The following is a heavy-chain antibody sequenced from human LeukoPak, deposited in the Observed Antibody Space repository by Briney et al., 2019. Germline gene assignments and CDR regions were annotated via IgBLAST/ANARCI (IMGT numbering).Heavy chain of an antibody. CDR1: GFTFSTYD. Sequence: PGRSLRLSCAASGFTFSTYDMHWVRQAPGRGLEWVAVISHDGSNKYLVYADSVKGRFTISRDNSKNALYLQMNSLRAEDTAVYFCARVPSGPPVYYFDYWGQGTLVTVSS. CDR3: ARVPSGPPVYYFDY. J-gene: IGHJ4*02. V-gene: IGHV3-30-3*01. CDR2: ISHDGSNK. D-gene: IGHD2-15*01.